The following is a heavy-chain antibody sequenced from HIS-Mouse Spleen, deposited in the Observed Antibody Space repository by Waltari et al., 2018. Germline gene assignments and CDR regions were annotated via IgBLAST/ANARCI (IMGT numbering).Heavy chain of an antibody. Sequence: QLQLQESGPGLVTPSDTLSLTCTFSGGSILRTSYYWGWIRQPPGKGLEWIGSIYYSGSTYYNPSLKSRVTISVDTSKNQFSLKLSSVTAADTAVYYCAREIPYSSSWYDWYFDLWGRGTLVTVSS. D-gene: IGHD6-13*01. CDR3: AREIPYSSSWYDWYFDL. J-gene: IGHJ2*01. CDR1: GGSILRTSYY. V-gene: IGHV4-39*07. CDR2: IYYSGST.